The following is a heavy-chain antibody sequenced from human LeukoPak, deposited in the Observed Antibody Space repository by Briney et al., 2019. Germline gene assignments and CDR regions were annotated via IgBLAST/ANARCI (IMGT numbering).Heavy chain of an antibody. CDR2: INPNSGGT. V-gene: IGHV1-2*02. Sequence: GASVMVSCKASGYTFTGYYMHWVRQAPGQGLEWMGWINPNSGGTNYAQKFQGRVTMTRDTSISTAYMELSRLRSDDTAVYYCARVAVAEYYFDYWGQGTLVTVSS. CDR1: GYTFTGYY. J-gene: IGHJ4*02. CDR3: ARVAVAEYYFDY. D-gene: IGHD6-19*01.